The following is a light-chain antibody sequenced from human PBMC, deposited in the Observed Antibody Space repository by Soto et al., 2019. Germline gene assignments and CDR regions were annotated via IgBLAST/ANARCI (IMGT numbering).Light chain of an antibody. CDR1: TSNIGDNY. Sequence: QSALTQPPSVSAAPRQKVTISCSGGTSNIGDNYVCWYQQVPGTAPKLLIYDNNERPPAIPGRFSGSKSGTSATLGITGLQPGDEADYYCAAWDSSLGVVVFDGGTKLTVL. J-gene: IGLJ2*01. CDR2: DNN. CDR3: AAWDSSLGVVV. V-gene: IGLV1-51*01.